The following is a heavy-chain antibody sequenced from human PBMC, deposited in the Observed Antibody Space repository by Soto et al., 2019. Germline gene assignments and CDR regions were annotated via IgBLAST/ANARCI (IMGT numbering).Heavy chain of an antibody. J-gene: IGHJ4*02. CDR1: GFTFSSYS. V-gene: IGHV3-48*02. CDR2: ITSNSDTI. D-gene: IGHD3-10*01. Sequence: GGSLRLSCAASGFTFSSYSMIWVRQAPGKGLEWVSYITSNSDTIYYADSVKGRFTISRDNAKNSLYLQMNSLRDEDTAVYYCAGLGRGSAWGQGTLVTVSS. CDR3: AGLGRGSA.